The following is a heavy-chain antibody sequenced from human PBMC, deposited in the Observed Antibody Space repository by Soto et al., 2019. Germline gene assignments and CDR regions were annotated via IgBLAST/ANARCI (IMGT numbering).Heavy chain of an antibody. CDR2: IIPILGIA. CDR3: ASFITGTDNWFDP. Sequence: ASVKVSCKASGGTFSSYTISWVRQAPGQGLEWMGRIIPILGIANYAQKFQGRVTITADKSTSTAYMELSSLRSEDTAVYYCASFITGTDNWFDPWGQGTLVTVSS. CDR1: GGTFSSYT. J-gene: IGHJ5*02. V-gene: IGHV1-69*02. D-gene: IGHD1-20*01.